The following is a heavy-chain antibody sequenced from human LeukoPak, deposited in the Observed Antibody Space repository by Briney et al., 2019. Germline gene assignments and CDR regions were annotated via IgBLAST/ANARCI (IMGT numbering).Heavy chain of an antibody. CDR2: INPNSGGT. J-gene: IGHJ4*02. D-gene: IGHD1-26*01. CDR1: GYTFTGYY. Sequence: GASVKVSCKASGYTFTGYYMHWVRQAPGQGLEWMGWINPNSGGTNFAQKFQGRVTMTRDTSISTAYMELSRLRSDDTAVYYCAREEWDPPFLLAYWGQGTLVTVSS. V-gene: IGHV1-2*02. CDR3: AREEWDPPFLLAY.